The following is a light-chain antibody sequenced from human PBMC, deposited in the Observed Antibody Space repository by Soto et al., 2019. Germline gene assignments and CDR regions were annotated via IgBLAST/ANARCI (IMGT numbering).Light chain of an antibody. CDR1: PIISSSY. J-gene: IGKJ4*01. Sequence: ETVLTQSPGTLSLSPGERATLSCRASPIISSSYLAWYQQKPGQTPRLLIYHASNRATGIPHRFSGSGSGTNFTLTISKLEPEDVAVYFCQQYGDSLLTFGGGTKVESK. CDR3: QQYGDSLLT. CDR2: HAS. V-gene: IGKV3-20*01.